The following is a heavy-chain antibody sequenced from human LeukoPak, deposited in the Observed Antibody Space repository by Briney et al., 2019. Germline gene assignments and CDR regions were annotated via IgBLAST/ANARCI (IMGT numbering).Heavy chain of an antibody. CDR1: GFTFSSYG. CDR3: ARPDSSSWSPGGNYYYYYGMDV. D-gene: IGHD6-13*01. CDR2: ISYDGSNK. V-gene: IGHV3-30*03. Sequence: GGSLRLSCAASGFTFSSYGMHWVRQAPGKGLEWVAVISYDGSNKYYADSVKGRFTISRDNSKNTLYLQMNSLRAEDTAVYYCARPDSSSWSPGGNYYYYYGMDVWGQGTTVTVPS. J-gene: IGHJ6*02.